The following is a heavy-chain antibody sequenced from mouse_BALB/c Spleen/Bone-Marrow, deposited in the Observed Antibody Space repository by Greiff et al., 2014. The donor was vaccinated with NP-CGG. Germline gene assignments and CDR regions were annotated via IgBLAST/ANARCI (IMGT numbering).Heavy chain of an antibody. CDR2: IDPYDSET. Sequence: QVQLKHSGAELVRPGASVKLSCKASGYTFTNYWMNWVKQRPEQGLEWIGRIDPYDSETHSNQKFKDKAILTVDKSSSTAYMQLSSLTSEDSAVYYCARWGTTVVDYFDVWGAGTTVTVSS. J-gene: IGHJ1*02. D-gene: IGHD1-1*01. CDR1: GYTFTNYW. CDR3: ARWGTTVVDYFDV. V-gene: IGHV1-52*01.